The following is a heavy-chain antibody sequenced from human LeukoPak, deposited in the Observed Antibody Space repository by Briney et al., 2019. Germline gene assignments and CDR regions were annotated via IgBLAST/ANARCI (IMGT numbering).Heavy chain of an antibody. D-gene: IGHD3-10*01. CDR2: IYYSGTT. J-gene: IGHJ4*02. V-gene: IGHV4-59*08. Sequence: SETLSLTFPVSGGSISSYYWSWIRQPPGKGLEWIGYIYYSGTTNYNPSLKSRVTISVDTSKNQFSLKLSSVTAADTAVYYCARQADSSGPGYDYWGQGALVTVPS. CDR1: GGSISSYY. CDR3: ARQADSSGPGYDY.